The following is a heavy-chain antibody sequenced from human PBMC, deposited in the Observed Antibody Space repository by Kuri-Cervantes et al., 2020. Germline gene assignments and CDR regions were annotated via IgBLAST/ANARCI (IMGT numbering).Heavy chain of an antibody. CDR3: ARHVARGYYYSGHFQH. D-gene: IGHD3-22*01. CDR2: INAGNGNT. Sequence: ASVKVSCKASGYTFTSYAMHWVRQAPGQRLEWMGWINAGNGNTKYSQKFQGRVTITRDTSASTACMELSSLRSEDTAVYYCARHVARGYYYSGHFQHWGQGTLVTVSS. J-gene: IGHJ1*01. CDR1: GYTFTSYA. V-gene: IGHV1-3*01.